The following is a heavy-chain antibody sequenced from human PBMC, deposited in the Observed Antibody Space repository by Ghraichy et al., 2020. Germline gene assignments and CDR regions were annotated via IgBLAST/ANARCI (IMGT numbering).Heavy chain of an antibody. J-gene: IGHJ3*01. D-gene: IGHD4-23*01. CDR1: GFSFISYA. CDR3: AKDLDYGGPGGAFDL. V-gene: IGHV3-23*01. CDR2: VGDSGEYT. Sequence: ETLSLTCAASGFSFISYALTWVRQAPGKGLEWVSAVGDSGEYTYYADSVKGRFTVSKDKSRNTLYLEMNNLRAEDMAVYYCAKDLDYGGPGGAFDLWGRGTMVTVSS.